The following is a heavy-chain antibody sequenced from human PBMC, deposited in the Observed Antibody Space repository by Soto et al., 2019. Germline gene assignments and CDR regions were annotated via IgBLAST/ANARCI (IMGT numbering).Heavy chain of an antibody. Sequence: ESGGGVVQPGRSLRLSCAASGFTFSSYAMHWVRQAPGKGLEWVAVISYDGSNKYYADSVKGRFTISRDNSKNTLYLQMNSLRAEDTAVYYCARDGADYYGSGSYYNLNYYYYGMDVWGQGTTVTVSS. CDR2: ISYDGSNK. CDR3: ARDGADYYGSGSYYNLNYYYYGMDV. V-gene: IGHV3-30-3*01. J-gene: IGHJ6*02. CDR1: GFTFSSYA. D-gene: IGHD3-10*01.